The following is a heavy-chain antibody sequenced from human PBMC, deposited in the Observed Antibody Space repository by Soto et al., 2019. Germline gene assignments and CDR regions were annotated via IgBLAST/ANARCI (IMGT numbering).Heavy chain of an antibody. D-gene: IGHD1-26*01. J-gene: IGHJ4*02. CDR1: GFTFSSYW. CDR3: ATNSGSYSRFDH. V-gene: IGHV3-74*01. Sequence: SCVGSGFTFSSYWMHWVRQAPGKGLVWVSRVNPDGSTITYADSVKGRFTISGDNSKNTLYLQMNSLRAEDTAVYYCATNSGSYSRFDHWGQGTPVTVSS. CDR2: VNPDGSTI.